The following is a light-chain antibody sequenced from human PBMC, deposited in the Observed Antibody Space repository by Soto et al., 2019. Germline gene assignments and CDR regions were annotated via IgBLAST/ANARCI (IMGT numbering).Light chain of an antibody. CDR3: AAWDDSVNGWV. J-gene: IGLJ3*02. Sequence: QSVLTQPPSASGTPGQRVTISCSESSSNIGSSYVYWYQQLPGMAPKLLIYRNNQRPSGVPDRFSGSKSGTSASLAISGLRSEDEADYHCAAWDDSVNGWVFGGGTQLTVL. CDR2: RNN. V-gene: IGLV1-47*01. CDR1: SSNIGSSY.